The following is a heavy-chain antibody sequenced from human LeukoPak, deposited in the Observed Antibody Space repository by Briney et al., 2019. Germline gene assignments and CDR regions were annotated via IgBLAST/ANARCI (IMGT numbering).Heavy chain of an antibody. CDR3: ARDRYYGSGIYYSFHWFDP. J-gene: IGHJ5*02. CDR1: GYTFTRYY. Sequence: ASVKVSCKASGYTFTRYYMHWVGQAPGQGVEGMGWINPNSGGTNYAQKFQGSVTMTRDTSISTAYMELSSLRFDDTAVYYCARDRYYGSGIYYSFHWFDPRGQGTLGTVSS. CDR2: INPNSGGT. D-gene: IGHD3-10*01. V-gene: IGHV1-2*02.